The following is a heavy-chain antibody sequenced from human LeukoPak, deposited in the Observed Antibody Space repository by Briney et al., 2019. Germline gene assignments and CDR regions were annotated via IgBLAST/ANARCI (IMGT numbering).Heavy chain of an antibody. Sequence: SGTLSLTCTVSGDSINSLDLWSWVRQPPGKGLEWIGEMYLSGTTHSNPSVKSRVTISIDKSKNQFLLNLSSVTAADTAVYYCAGLVGRYSSGLYYYYFDYWGQGTLVTVSS. CDR1: GDSINSLDL. D-gene: IGHD3-22*01. J-gene: IGHJ4*02. CDR2: MYLSGTT. V-gene: IGHV4-4*02. CDR3: AGLVGRYSSGLYYYYFDY.